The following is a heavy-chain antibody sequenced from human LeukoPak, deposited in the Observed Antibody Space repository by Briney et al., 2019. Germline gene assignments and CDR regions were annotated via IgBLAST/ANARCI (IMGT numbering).Heavy chain of an antibody. D-gene: IGHD6-13*01. CDR1: GGSISSSSYY. CDR2: IYYGGRT. CDR3: ARQFGSSWYYYYYYMDV. Sequence: SETLSLTCTVSGGSISSSSYYWGWIRQPPGKWLEWIGSIYYGGRTYYNPSLKSRVTISVDTSKNQFSLKLNSVTAADTAVYYCARQFGSSWYYYYYYMDVWGKGTTVTISS. V-gene: IGHV4-39*07. J-gene: IGHJ6*03.